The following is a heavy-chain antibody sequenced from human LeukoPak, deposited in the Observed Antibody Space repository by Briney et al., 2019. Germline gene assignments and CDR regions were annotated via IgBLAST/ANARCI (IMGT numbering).Heavy chain of an antibody. CDR1: GYSFTAFS. J-gene: IGHJ4*02. V-gene: IGHV1-18*01. D-gene: IGHD6-19*01. Sequence: ASVKVSCKASGYSFTAFSIHWVRQAPGQSLEWMGWISAYNGNTNYAQKLQGRVTMTTDTSTSTAYMELRSLRSDDTAVYYCARNPYSSGWYVDYWGQGTLVTVSS. CDR3: ARNPYSSGWYVDY. CDR2: ISAYNGNT.